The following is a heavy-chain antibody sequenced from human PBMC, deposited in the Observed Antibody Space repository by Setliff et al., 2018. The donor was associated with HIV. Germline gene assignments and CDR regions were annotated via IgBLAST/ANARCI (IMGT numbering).Heavy chain of an antibody. Sequence: ASVKVSCKASGYTFTDYYMHWVRQAPGQGLEWLGWINPNSGGTNYAQKFQGRVTMTTDTSITTVYMDLSSLTSDDTAVYYCARAESLGWYYNYMDVWGKGTTVTVSS. CDR2: INPNSGGT. CDR1: GYTFTDYY. D-gene: IGHD1-20*01. CDR3: ARAESLGWYYNYMDV. J-gene: IGHJ6*03. V-gene: IGHV1-2*02.